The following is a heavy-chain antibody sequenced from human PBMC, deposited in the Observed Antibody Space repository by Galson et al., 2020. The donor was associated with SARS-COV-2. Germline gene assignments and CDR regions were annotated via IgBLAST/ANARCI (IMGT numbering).Heavy chain of an antibody. CDR2: IRAVGGSST. CDR1: GFTFSRYA. Sequence: GGSLRLSCEASGFTFSRYALSCVRPAPGKGLEWVSAIRAVGGSSTYYADSVKGRFTISRDLSKNTLYLQMNNLRAEDTAVYFCAKDGRDNVGPSYWYVDLWGRGTLVTVSS. D-gene: IGHD2-15*01. V-gene: IGHV3-23*01. J-gene: IGHJ2*01. CDR3: AKDGRDNVGPSYWYVDL.